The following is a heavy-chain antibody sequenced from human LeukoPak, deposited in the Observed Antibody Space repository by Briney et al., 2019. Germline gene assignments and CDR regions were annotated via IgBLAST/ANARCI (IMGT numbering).Heavy chain of an antibody. CDR1: GFTFSTYP. V-gene: IGHV3-30*04. CDR3: ARDSSGVYFYSLIFDY. Sequence: GSLRLSCAAPGFTFSTYPMHWIRQAPGKGLEWVAVMSYDENNKYYADSVKGRFTITRDNSKNTLYLQMSSLRAEDTAVYYCARDSSGVYFYSLIFDYWGQGTLVTVSS. J-gene: IGHJ4*02. D-gene: IGHD3-22*01. CDR2: MSYDENNK.